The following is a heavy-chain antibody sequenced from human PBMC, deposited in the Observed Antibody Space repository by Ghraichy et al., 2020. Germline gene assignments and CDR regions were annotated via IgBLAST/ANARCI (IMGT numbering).Heavy chain of an antibody. CDR3: ARASGYSYEYDY. D-gene: IGHD5-18*01. V-gene: IGHV3-13*01. CDR2: IGTAGDT. CDR1: GFTFSSYD. J-gene: IGHJ4*02. Sequence: LSLTCAASGFTFSSYDMHWVRQATGKGLEWVSAIGTAGDTYYPGSVKGRFTISRENAKNSLYLQMNSLRAGDTAVYYCARASGYSYEYDYWGQGTLVTVSS.